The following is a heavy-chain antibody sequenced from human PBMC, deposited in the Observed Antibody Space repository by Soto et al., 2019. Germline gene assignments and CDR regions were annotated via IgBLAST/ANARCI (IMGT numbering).Heavy chain of an antibody. V-gene: IGHV1-69*06. D-gene: IGHD3-10*01. J-gene: IGHJ5*02. CDR2: IIPIFGTA. CDR1: GGTFSSYA. CDR3: ARSLHHHLITMVRGESFPFDP. Sequence: SVKVSCKASGGTFSSYAISWVRQAPGQGLEWMGGIIPIFGTANYAQKFQGRVTITADKSTSTAYMELSSLRSEDTAVYYCARSLHHHLITMVRGESFPFDPWGQGTLVTVSS.